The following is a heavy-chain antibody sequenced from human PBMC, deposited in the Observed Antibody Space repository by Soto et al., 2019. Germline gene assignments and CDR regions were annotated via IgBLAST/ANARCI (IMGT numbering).Heavy chain of an antibody. CDR2: INHSGST. CDR3: ARQGIAVAV. CDR1: GGSFSGYY. D-gene: IGHD6-19*01. J-gene: IGHJ4*02. V-gene: IGHV4-34*01. Sequence: SETLSLTCAVYGGSFSGYYWSWIRQPPGKGLEWIGEINHSGSTNYNPSLKSRVTISVDTSKNQFSLKLSSVTAADTAVYYCARQGIAVAVWGQGTLVTVSS.